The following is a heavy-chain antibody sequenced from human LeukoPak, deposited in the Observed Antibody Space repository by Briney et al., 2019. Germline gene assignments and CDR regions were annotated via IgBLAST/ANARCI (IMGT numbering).Heavy chain of an antibody. CDR2: VSSSGSTI. D-gene: IGHD5-24*01. J-gene: IGHJ6*02. Sequence: PGGSLRLSCAASGFTLSDYYMSWIRQAPGKGLEWVSYVSSSGSTIYYADSVKGRFNISRDNAKNSLYLQMNSLRAEDTAVYYCARDGYNEIYYYYYGMDVWGQGTTVTVSS. CDR3: ARDGYNEIYYYYYGMDV. V-gene: IGHV3-11*01. CDR1: GFTLSDYY.